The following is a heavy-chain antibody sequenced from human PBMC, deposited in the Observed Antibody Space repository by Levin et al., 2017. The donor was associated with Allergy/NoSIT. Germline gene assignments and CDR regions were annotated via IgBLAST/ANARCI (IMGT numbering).Heavy chain of an antibody. CDR2: ISSSGDNT. D-gene: IGHD6-19*01. J-gene: IGHJ1*01. CDR1: GFTLSTYA. V-gene: IGHV3-23*01. CDR3: ASDITVLSWGSGPRGGYFLH. Sequence: PGGSLRLSCAGSGFTLSTYALTWVRQAPGKGLEWVSTISSSGDNTDYADSVKGRFAISRDNSDNTLYLVMNSLRDEDTAVYYCASDITVLSWGSGPRGGYFLHWGQGTLVTVSS.